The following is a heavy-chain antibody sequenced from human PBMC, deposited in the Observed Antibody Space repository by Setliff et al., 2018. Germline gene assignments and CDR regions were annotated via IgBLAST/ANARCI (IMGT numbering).Heavy chain of an antibody. D-gene: IGHD2-2*01. V-gene: IGHV3-33*06. J-gene: IGHJ6*03. CDR1: GFTFSSYG. CDR2: IWYDGSNK. Sequence: PGGSLRLSCAASGFTFSSYGMHWVRQAPGKGLEWVAVIWYDGSNKYYADSVKGRFTISRDNSKNTLYLQMNSLRAEDTAVYYCAKMAGYCSSTSGSYYYYYMDVWGKGTTVTVSS. CDR3: AKMAGYCSSTSGSYYYYYMDV.